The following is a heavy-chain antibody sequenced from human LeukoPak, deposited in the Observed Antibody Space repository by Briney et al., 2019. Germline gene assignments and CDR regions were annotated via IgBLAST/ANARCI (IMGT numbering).Heavy chain of an antibody. CDR1: GGSISSGDYY. V-gene: IGHV4-30-4*01. CDR3: ARVYGDYYFDY. J-gene: IGHJ4*02. CDR2: IYYSGST. Sequence: SETLSLTCTVSGGSISSGDYYWSWIRQPPGKGLEWIEYIYYSGSTYYNPSLKSRVTISVDTSENQFSLKLSSVTAADTAVYYCARVYGDYYFDYWGQGTLVTVSS. D-gene: IGHD4-17*01.